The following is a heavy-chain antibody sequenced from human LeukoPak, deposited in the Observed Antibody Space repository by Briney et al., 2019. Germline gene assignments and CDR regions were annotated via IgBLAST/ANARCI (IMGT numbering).Heavy chain of an antibody. CDR3: AGGPSTSY. D-gene: IGHD5/OR15-5a*01. J-gene: IGHJ4*02. Sequence: SETLSLTCTVSGGSISSYYWSWIRQPPGKGLGWIGYIYYSGNTNYNPSLKSRVTISIDTSKNQFSLKLSSVTAADTAVYYCAGGPSTSYWGQGTLVTVSS. CDR1: GGSISSYY. CDR2: IYYSGNT. V-gene: IGHV4-59*01.